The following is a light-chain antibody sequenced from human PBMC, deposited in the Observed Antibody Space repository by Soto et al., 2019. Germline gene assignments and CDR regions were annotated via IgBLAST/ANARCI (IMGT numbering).Light chain of an antibody. CDR3: QHYGDSPPEYT. Sequence: EIVLTQSPGTLSLSPGERATLSCRASQSASSSFLAWYQQRPGQAPRLLIFGASYRATGIPDRFSGSGSGTDFTLTISRLEPEDFAVYYCQHYGDSPPEYTFGPGTNVDSK. J-gene: IGKJ3*01. CDR2: GAS. CDR1: QSASSSF. V-gene: IGKV3-20*01.